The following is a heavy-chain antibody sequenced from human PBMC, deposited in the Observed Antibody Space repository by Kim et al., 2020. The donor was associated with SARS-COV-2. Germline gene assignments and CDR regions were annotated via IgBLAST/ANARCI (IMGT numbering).Heavy chain of an antibody. CDR3: AKDSHGGGSYLVGY. J-gene: IGHJ4*02. CDR2: ISYDGSKE. CDR1: GFTFSSYG. D-gene: IGHD2-15*01. V-gene: IGHV3-30*18. Sequence: GGSLRLSCAASGFTFSSYGMHWVRQTPGKGLEWVAVISYDGSKEFYADPVEGRFTISRDNSKSTLYLQMNSLTVEDSAVYYCAKDSHGGGSYLVGYWGQ.